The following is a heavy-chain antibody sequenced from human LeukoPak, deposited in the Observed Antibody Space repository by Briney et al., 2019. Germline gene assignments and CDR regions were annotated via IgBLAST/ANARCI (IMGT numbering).Heavy chain of an antibody. J-gene: IGHJ4*02. D-gene: IGHD5-18*01. V-gene: IGHV4-39*07. CDR3: ARDWPGRYSYGNFDY. Sequence: PSETLSLTCTVSGGSISSSSYYWGWIRQPPGKGLEWIGSIYYSGSTYYNPSLKSRVTISVDTSKNQFSLKLSSVTAADTAVYYCARDWPGRYSYGNFDYWGQGTLVTVSS. CDR2: IYYSGST. CDR1: GGSISSSSYY.